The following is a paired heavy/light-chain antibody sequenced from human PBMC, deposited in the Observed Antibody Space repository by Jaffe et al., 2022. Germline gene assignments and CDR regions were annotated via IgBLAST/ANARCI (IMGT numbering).Heavy chain of an antibody. Sequence: QLHLQESGPGLVKPSETLSLTCTVSGDSIWDSRYYWGWVRQPPGKGLQWIGNIYYSGHTFYNPSLKSRVTLSVDTSKNQFSLHLNSVTAADTAVYYCVRHGDETYVGAAAYVRDWGQGTLVTVSS. D-gene: IGHD1-26*01. CDR1: GDSIWDSRYY. V-gene: IGHV4-39*01. CDR3: VRHGDETYVGAAAYVRD. CDR2: IYYSGHT. J-gene: IGHJ4*02.
Light chain of an antibody. CDR2: WAS. V-gene: IGKV4-1*01. CDR1: QSVLYSSNNKNY. CDR3: QQYYSPPPT. J-gene: IGKJ1*01. Sequence: DIVMTQSPDSLAVSLGERAAINCKSSQSVLYSSNNKNYLAWYQQKPGQPPKLLIYWASTRESGVPDRFSGSGSGTDFTLTIGSLQAEDVAIYYCQQYYSPPPTFGQGTTVDIK.